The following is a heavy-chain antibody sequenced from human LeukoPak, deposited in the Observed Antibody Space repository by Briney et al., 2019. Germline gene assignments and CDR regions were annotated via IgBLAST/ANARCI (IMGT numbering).Heavy chain of an antibody. V-gene: IGHV3-49*04. CDR1: GFTFADYA. J-gene: IGHJ4*02. Sequence: GGSLRLSXTASGFTFADYAMSWVRQAPGKGLEWVGFIRSRTYGGTTEYAASVKGRFTISRDDSKSIAYLQMISLKTEDTAVYYCTRIRDAYTLDYWGQGTLVTVSS. D-gene: IGHD5-24*01. CDR2: IRSRTYGGTT. CDR3: TRIRDAYTLDY.